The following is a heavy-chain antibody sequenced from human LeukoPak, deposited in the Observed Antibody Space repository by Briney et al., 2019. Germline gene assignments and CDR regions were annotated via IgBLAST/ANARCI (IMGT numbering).Heavy chain of an antibody. Sequence: SGGSLRLSCAASGFTFSSSAMSWVRQAPGKGLEWVSAISNNGGYTYYADSVQGRFTISRDNSKSTLFLQMNSLRAEDTAIYYCAKYGPQDSGSSHFDYWGQGALVTVSS. V-gene: IGHV3-23*01. J-gene: IGHJ4*02. CDR2: ISNNGGYT. CDR3: AKYGPQDSGSSHFDY. CDR1: GFTFSSSA. D-gene: IGHD1-26*01.